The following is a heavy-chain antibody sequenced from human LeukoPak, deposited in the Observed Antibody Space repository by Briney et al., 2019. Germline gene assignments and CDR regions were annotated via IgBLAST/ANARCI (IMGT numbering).Heavy chain of an antibody. CDR2: IIPILGIA. V-gene: IGHV1-69*04. J-gene: IGHJ2*01. CDR1: GGTFSSYA. D-gene: IGHD6-13*01. Sequence: ASVKVSCKASGGTFSSYAISWVRQAPGQGLEWMGRIIPILGIANYAQKFQGRVTITADKSTSTAYMELSSLRSEDTAVYYCARGRDSSSWSHWYFDLWGRGTLVTVSS. CDR3: ARGRDSSSWSHWYFDL.